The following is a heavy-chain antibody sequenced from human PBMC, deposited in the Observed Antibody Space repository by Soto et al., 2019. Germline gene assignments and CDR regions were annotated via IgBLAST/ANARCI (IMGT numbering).Heavy chain of an antibody. CDR2: INPATGAE. Sequence: QLHLVQSGAVVKKPGASVTVSCSASGYPVTAYYMHWVRQAPGRGLEWMGGINPATGAEKYTQTFKGRLTFARDTSTSTVFRESTGLSSADTADFYCVIGGGVGVAGSAAFDMWGQGTLVTVSS. CDR3: VIGGGVGVAGSAAFDM. D-gene: IGHD3-3*01. CDR1: GYPVTAYY. V-gene: IGHV1-2*02. J-gene: IGHJ3*02.